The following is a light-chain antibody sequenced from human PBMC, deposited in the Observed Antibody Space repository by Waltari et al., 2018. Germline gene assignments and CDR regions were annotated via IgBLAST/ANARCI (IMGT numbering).Light chain of an antibody. CDR1: SSDVGSYNL. Sequence: QSALTQPASVSGSPGQSLTISCPGTSSDVGSYNLFSWYQHHPGKAPKLMIYEGSKRPSGVSNRFSGSKSGNTASLTISGLQAEDEADYYCCSYAGSNTWVFGEGTKLTVL. J-gene: IGLJ3*02. CDR3: CSYAGSNTWV. CDR2: EGS. V-gene: IGLV2-23*01.